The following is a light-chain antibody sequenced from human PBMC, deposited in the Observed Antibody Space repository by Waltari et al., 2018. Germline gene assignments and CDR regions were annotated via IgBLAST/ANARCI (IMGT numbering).Light chain of an antibody. CDR3: HQSSSLPYT. J-gene: IGKJ2*01. CDR2: AAS. V-gene: IGKV1-27*01. Sequence: DIQMTQSPSSLSASVGDRVTITCRASQGITNYLAWYQHKPGKVPKLLIYAASTLQSGVPSRFSGSGSGTDFTLTINSLEAEDAATYYCHQSSSLPYTFGQGTKLEIK. CDR1: QGITNY.